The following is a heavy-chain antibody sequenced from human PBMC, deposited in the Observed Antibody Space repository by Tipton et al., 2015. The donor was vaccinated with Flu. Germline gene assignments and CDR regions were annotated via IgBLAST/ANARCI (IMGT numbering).Heavy chain of an antibody. CDR2: IFYSGST. Sequence: TLSLTCTVSGGSISSYYWSWIRQPPGKGLEWIGYIFYSGSTNYNPSLKSRVTISVDTSKNQFPLKLSSVTAADTAVYYCARHPSASTSPFDPWGQGTLVTVSS. D-gene: IGHD4-11*01. V-gene: IGHV4-59*08. J-gene: IGHJ5*02. CDR1: GGSISSYY. CDR3: ARHPSASTSPFDP.